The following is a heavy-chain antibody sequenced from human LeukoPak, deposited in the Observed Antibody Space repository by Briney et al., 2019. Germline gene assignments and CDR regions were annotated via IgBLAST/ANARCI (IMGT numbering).Heavy chain of an antibody. V-gene: IGHV3-30-3*01. CDR1: GFTFSSYA. D-gene: IGHD1-26*01. CDR3: AKDRGGATLWFDP. J-gene: IGHJ5*02. Sequence: GRSLRLSCAASGFTFSSYAMHWVRQAPGKGLEWVAVISYDGSNKYYADSVKGRFTISRDNSKNTLYLQMNSLRAEDTAVYYCAKDRGGATLWFDPWSQGTLVTVSS. CDR2: ISYDGSNK.